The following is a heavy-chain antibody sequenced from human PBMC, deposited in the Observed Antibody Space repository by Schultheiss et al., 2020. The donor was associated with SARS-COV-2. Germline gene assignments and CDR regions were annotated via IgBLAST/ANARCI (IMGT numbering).Heavy chain of an antibody. J-gene: IGHJ4*02. CDR3: ANAMRTVTTTSPPDY. V-gene: IGHV3-30-3*02. CDR1: GFTFSSYA. CDR2: ISYDGSNK. D-gene: IGHD4-17*01. Sequence: GGSLRLSCAASGFTFSSYAMHWVRQAPGKGLEWVAVISYDGSNKYYADSVKGRFTISRDNSKNTLYLQMNSLRAEDTAVYYCANAMRTVTTTSPPDYWGQGTLVTVSS.